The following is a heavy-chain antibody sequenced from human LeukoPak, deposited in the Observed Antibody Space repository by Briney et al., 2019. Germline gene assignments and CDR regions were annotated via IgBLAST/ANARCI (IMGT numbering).Heavy chain of an antibody. CDR1: GFTFSSYA. CDR2: ISYDGSNK. D-gene: IGHD6-6*01. J-gene: IGHJ3*02. V-gene: IGHV3-30-3*01. CDR3: ARESRAARLWLPADAFDI. Sequence: GRSLRLSCAASGFTFSSYAMHWVRQAPGKGLEWVAVISYDGSNKYYADSVKGRFTISRDNSKNTLYLQMNSLRADDTAVYYCARESRAARLWLPADAFDIWGQGTMVTVSS.